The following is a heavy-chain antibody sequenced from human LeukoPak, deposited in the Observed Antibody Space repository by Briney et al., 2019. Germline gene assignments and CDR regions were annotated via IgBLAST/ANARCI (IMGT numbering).Heavy chain of an antibody. J-gene: IGHJ4*02. CDR3: ARQDCSGGPCSFVDY. V-gene: IGHV3-73*01. CDR1: GFTLSDSV. CDR2: IRSKANSYAT. D-gene: IGHD2-15*01. Sequence: GGSLRLSCAASGFTLSDSVMHWVRQASGKGLEWVGRIRSKANSYATAYAASVNGRFTISRDDSKNTAYLQMNSLKTEDTAVYYCARQDCSGGPCSFVDYWGQGTLVTVSS.